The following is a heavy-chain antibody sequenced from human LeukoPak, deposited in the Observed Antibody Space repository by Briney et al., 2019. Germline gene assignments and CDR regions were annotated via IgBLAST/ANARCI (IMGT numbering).Heavy chain of an antibody. V-gene: IGHV3-30*02. CDR1: GFTFSSYG. D-gene: IGHD3-10*01. CDR3: AKEGVWFGELLSGGSYIDY. CDR2: IRYDGSNK. J-gene: IGHJ4*02. Sequence: PGGSLRLSCAASGFTFSSYGMHWVRQAPGKGLEWLAFIRYDGSNKYYADSVKGRFTISRDNSKNTLYLQMNSLRAEDTAVYYCAKEGVWFGELLSGGSYIDYWGQGTLVTVSS.